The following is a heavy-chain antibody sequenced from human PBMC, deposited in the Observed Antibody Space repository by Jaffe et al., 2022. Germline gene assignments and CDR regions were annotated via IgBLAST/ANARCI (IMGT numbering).Heavy chain of an antibody. CDR3: ARILPPYYDSSGPDYYFDY. J-gene: IGHJ4*02. Sequence: QVQLQESGPGLVKPSGTLSLTCAVSGGSISSSNWWSWIRQPPGKGLEWIGEIYHSGSTNYNPSLKSRVTISVDKSKNQFSLKLSSVTAADTAVYYCARILPPYYDSSGPDYYFDYWGQGTLVTVSS. CDR1: GGSISSSNW. V-gene: IGHV4-4*02. D-gene: IGHD3-22*01. CDR2: IYHSGST.